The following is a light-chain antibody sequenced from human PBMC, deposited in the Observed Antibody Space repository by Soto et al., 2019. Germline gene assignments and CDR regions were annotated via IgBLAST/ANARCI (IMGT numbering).Light chain of an antibody. CDR3: CSYAGSFVV. CDR2: DVS. CDR1: SSDVGGYNY. J-gene: IGLJ2*01. V-gene: IGLV2-11*01. Sequence: QSALTQPRSVSGSLGQSVTISCTGTSSDVGGYNYVSWYQQHPGKAPKLMIYDVSKRPSGVPDRFSGSKSGNTASLTISGLQAEDEADYYCCSYAGSFVVFGGGTNLTVL.